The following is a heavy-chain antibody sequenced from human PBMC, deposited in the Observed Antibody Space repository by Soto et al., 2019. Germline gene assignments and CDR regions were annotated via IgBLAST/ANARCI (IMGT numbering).Heavy chain of an antibody. V-gene: IGHV6-1*01. CDR2: TYYRSKWYN. Sequence: SQTLSLTCAISGDSVSSNSAAWKWIRRSPSRGLDWLGRTYYRSKWYNDYAVSVKSRITINTDTSKNQFSLQLNSVTPEDTAVYYCARDLLRYRNDRGENYYYGMDLWGQGTTVTVSS. J-gene: IGHJ6*02. CDR1: GDSVSSNSAA. D-gene: IGHD1-26*01. CDR3: ARDLLRYRNDRGENYYYGMDL.